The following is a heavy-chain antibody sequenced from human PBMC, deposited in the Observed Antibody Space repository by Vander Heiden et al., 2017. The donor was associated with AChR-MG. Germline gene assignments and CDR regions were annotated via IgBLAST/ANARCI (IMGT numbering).Heavy chain of an antibody. J-gene: IGHJ4*02. CDR2: ISSSGSTI. Sequence: EVQLVESGGGLVQHGGSLRLSCAASGFTFSSYEMNWVRQAPGKGLEWVSYISSSGSTIYYADSVKGRFTISRDNAKNSLYLQMNSLRAEDTAVYYCASQGKYYGSGSSKYYFDYWGQGTLVTVSS. CDR3: ASQGKYYGSGSSKYYFDY. D-gene: IGHD3-10*01. CDR1: GFTFSSYE. V-gene: IGHV3-48*03.